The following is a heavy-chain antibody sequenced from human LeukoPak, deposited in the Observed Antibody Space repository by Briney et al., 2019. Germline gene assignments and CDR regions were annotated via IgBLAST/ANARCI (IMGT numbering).Heavy chain of an antibody. D-gene: IGHD6-25*01. J-gene: IGHJ6*02. Sequence: PGGSLRLSCAASGFTFSSYGMHWVRQAPGKGLEWVAVISYDGSNKYYADSVKGRFTISRDNSKNTLYLQMNSLRAEDTAVYYCAKASIVAPIYGMDVWGQGTTVTVSS. V-gene: IGHV3-30*18. CDR2: ISYDGSNK. CDR1: GFTFSSYG. CDR3: AKASIVAPIYGMDV.